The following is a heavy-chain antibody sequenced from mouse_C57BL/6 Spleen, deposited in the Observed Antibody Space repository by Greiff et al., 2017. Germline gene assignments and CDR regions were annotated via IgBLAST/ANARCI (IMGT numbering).Heavy chain of an antibody. Sequence: VKLMESGPGLVQPSQSLSITCTVSGFSLTSYGVHWVRQSPGKGLEWLGVIWSGGSTDYNAAFISRLSISKDNSKSQVFFKMNSLQADDTAIYYCARGDDYDVGWFAYWGQGTLVTVSA. V-gene: IGHV2-2*01. J-gene: IGHJ3*01. D-gene: IGHD2-4*01. CDR1: GFSLTSYG. CDR3: ARGDDYDVGWFAY. CDR2: IWSGGST.